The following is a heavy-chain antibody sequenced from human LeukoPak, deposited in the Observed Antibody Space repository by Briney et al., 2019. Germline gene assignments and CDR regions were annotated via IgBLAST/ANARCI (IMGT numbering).Heavy chain of an antibody. D-gene: IGHD2-15*01. Sequence: GGSLRLSCVASGFTFSNYAMTWVRQAPGKGVEWVSCIGAHSTSTYSVDSVKGRFTISRDNSKSTLCLQMNSLRAEDTAVYYCARQLGYCSDGSCYFPYWGQGTLVTVSS. J-gene: IGHJ4*02. CDR1: GFTFSNYA. CDR2: IGAHSTST. V-gene: IGHV3-23*01. CDR3: ARQLGYCSDGSCYFPY.